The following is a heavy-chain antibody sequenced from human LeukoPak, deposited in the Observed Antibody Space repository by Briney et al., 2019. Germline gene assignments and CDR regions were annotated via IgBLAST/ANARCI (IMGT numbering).Heavy chain of an antibody. CDR1: GGTFSSYA. Sequence: SVKVSCKASGGTFSSYAISWVRQAPGQGLEWMGRIIPIFGTANYAQKFQGRVTITTDESTSTACMELSSLRSEDTAVYYCARGGYSYGYVGGFDPWGQGTLVTVSS. V-gene: IGHV1-69*05. D-gene: IGHD5-18*01. J-gene: IGHJ5*02. CDR2: IIPIFGTA. CDR3: ARGGYSYGYVGGFDP.